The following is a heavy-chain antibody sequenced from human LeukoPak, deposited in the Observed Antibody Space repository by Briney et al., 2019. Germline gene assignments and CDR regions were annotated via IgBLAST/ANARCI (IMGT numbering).Heavy chain of an antibody. Sequence: PGGSLRLSCAASGFTFTSYAMHWVRQAPGKGLEWVAVISYDGSNKYYADSVKGRFTISRDNSKNTLYLQMNSLRAEDTAVYYCARYCSSTSYYYYGMDVWGQGTTVTVSS. CDR3: ARYCSSTSYYYYGMDV. CDR2: ISYDGSNK. D-gene: IGHD2-2*01. CDR1: GFTFTSYA. J-gene: IGHJ6*02. V-gene: IGHV3-30*04.